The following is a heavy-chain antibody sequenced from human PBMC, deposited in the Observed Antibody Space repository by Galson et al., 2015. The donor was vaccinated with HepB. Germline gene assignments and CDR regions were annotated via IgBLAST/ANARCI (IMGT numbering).Heavy chain of an antibody. J-gene: IGHJ4*02. D-gene: IGHD3-10*01. V-gene: IGHV4-61*01. Sequence: ETLYLTCTVSGGSVSSGSYYWSWIRQPPGKGLEWIGYIYYSGSTNYDPSLKSRVTISVDTAKNQFSLKLSSVPAADAAVYYCARGDYYGSGSYYNVPIYYYWGQGTLVTVSS. CDR2: IYYSGST. CDR3: ARGDYYGSGSYYNVPIYYY. CDR1: GGSVSSGSYY.